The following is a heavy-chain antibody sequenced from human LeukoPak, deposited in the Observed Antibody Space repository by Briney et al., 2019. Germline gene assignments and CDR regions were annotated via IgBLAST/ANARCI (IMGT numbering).Heavy chain of an antibody. V-gene: IGHV3-7*03. D-gene: IGHD2-15*01. CDR3: ATAGGNFDY. J-gene: IGHJ4*02. CDR1: GFTFNSYW. Sequence: GGSLRLSCVASGFTFNSYWMSWVRQAPGKGLEWLASLKGDGSERYYVDSVKDRFTITRDNAKNSLYLQMNSLRPEDTAVYYCATAGGNFDYWGQGTLVTVSS. CDR2: LKGDGSER.